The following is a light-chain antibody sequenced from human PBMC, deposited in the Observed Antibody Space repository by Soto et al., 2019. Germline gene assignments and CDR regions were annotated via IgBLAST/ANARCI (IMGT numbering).Light chain of an antibody. J-gene: IGKJ1*01. CDR1: QSVSSN. V-gene: IGKV3-15*01. Sequence: EIVMTQSPATLSVSPGERATLSCRASQSVSSNLAWYQQKPGQPPRLLIYGASTRATGIPARFSGSGSGTEFTLTISSLQSEDFAVYYCQQYNNWPRTFGQGT. CDR2: GAS. CDR3: QQYNNWPRT.